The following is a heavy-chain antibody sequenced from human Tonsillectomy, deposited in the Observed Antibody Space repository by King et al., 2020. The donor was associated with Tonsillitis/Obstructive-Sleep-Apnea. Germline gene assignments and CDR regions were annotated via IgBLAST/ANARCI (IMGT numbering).Heavy chain of an antibody. CDR2: INWNGGST. CDR1: GFIFDDYD. V-gene: IGHV3-20*04. J-gene: IGHJ4*02. Sequence: VQLVESRGGVVRPGGSLRLSCAASGFIFDDYDMSWVRQAPGKGLEWVSGINWNGGSTGYADSVKGRFTISRDNAKNSLYLQMNSLRAEDTALYYCARDSCSSTSCHLLDYWGQGTLVTVSS. CDR3: ARDSCSSTSCHLLDY. D-gene: IGHD2-2*01.